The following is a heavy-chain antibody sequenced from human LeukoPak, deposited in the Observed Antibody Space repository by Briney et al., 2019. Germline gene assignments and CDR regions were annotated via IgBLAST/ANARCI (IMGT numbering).Heavy chain of an antibody. J-gene: IGHJ4*02. CDR1: GFTFSTYA. Sequence: PGGSLRLSCAASGFTFSTYAMHWVRQAPGKGLEYISAISSNGDSTFYANSMKGRFTISRDNSKNTLYLQMGSLRAEDMAVYYCARDRGSSDSIAYLFDHWGQGILVTVSS. D-gene: IGHD2-2*01. V-gene: IGHV3-64*01. CDR2: ISSNGDST. CDR3: ARDRGSSDSIAYLFDH.